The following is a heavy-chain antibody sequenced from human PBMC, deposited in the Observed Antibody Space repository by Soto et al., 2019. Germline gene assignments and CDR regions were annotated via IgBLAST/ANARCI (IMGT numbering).Heavy chain of an antibody. CDR3: ARGVNYDFWLGPEYSYYYLDV. D-gene: IGHD3-3*01. Sequence: ASVKVSCRASGYSFTSHDVNWVRQASGQGLEWMGWMNPNSGDTGYAQNFQGRVTMTRDTSISTAYMELSSLNSDDTAVYYCARGVNYDFWLGPEYSYYYLDVWGEGTTVTVSS. J-gene: IGHJ6*03. CDR1: GYSFTSHD. CDR2: MNPNSGDT. V-gene: IGHV1-8*01.